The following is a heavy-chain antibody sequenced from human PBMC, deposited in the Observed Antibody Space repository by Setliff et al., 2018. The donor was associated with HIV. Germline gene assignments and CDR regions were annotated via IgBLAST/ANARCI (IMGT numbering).Heavy chain of an antibody. D-gene: IGHD2-15*01. CDR2: IKNRPAGGTT. V-gene: IGHV3-15*01. Sequence: PGGSLRLSCAASGFTFSDVWVNWVRQAPGRGLEWVGRIKNRPAGGTTEYAAPVKGRFTISRDDSKNMAYLQMNSLRAKDAAVYYCAKAFGYCSGGSCPVLMDVWGKGTTVTVSS. J-gene: IGHJ6*03. CDR3: AKAFGYCSGGSCPVLMDV. CDR1: GFTFSDVW.